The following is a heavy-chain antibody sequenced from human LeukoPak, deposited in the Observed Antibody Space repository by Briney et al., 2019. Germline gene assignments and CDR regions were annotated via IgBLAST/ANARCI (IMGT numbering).Heavy chain of an antibody. CDR1: GFTFSSYE. CDR3: AWHRLSGGCLQ. Sequence: GGSLRLSCAASGFTFSSYEMNWVRQAPGKGLEWVSYISSSGSTIYYADSVKGRFTISRDNAKNSLYLQMNSLRAEDPAVYYCAWHRLSGGCLQGGRGTLVSVST. D-gene: IGHD5/OR15-5a*01. V-gene: IGHV3-48*03. CDR2: ISSSGSTI. J-gene: IGHJ4*02.